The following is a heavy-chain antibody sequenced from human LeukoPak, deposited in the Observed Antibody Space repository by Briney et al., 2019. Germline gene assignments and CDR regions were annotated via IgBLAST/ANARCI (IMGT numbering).Heavy chain of an antibody. CDR2: VSPDGGTK. CDR3: AKGGLDIVYYYGMDV. CDR1: KFTFSNYG. V-gene: IGHV3-30*18. Sequence: GRSPRLSCTASKFTFSNYGMQWVRQAPGKGLEWVAVVSPDGGTKYYADSVKGRFTISRDNSRNTMYLQMNSLRAEDTAVYYCAKGGLDIVYYYGMDVWGQGTTVTVSS. J-gene: IGHJ6*02. D-gene: IGHD2-15*01.